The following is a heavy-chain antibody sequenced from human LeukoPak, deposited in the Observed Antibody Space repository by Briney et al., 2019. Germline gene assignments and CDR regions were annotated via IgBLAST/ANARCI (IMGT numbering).Heavy chain of an antibody. D-gene: IGHD6-19*01. V-gene: IGHV4-30-4*08. CDR3: ARGSGWNRGDAFDI. J-gene: IGHJ3*02. Sequence: PSETLSLTCTVSGGSISIGNYYWSWIRQPPGKGLEWIGYISYSGSTYYNPSLKSRVTVSVATSKNQFSLKLSSVTAADTAVYYCARGSGWNRGDAFDIWGQGTMVTVSS. CDR1: GGSISIGNYY. CDR2: ISYSGST.